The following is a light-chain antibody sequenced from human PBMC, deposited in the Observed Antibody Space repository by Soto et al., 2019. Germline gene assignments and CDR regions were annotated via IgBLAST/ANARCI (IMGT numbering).Light chain of an antibody. CDR1: QSISSW. V-gene: IGKV1-5*01. CDR2: DAS. CDR3: QQYNSYWT. J-gene: IGKJ1*01. Sequence: IQMTQSPSTLSASVGDRVTITCRASQSISSWLAWYQQKPGKAPKLLIYDASSLESGVPSRFSGSGSGTEFTLTISSLQPDDFATYYCQQYNSYWTFGQGIKVDI.